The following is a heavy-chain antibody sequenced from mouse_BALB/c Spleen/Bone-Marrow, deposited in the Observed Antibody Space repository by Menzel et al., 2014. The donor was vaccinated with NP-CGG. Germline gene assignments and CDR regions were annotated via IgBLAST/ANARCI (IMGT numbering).Heavy chain of an antibody. CDR2: INPGTGGT. CDR1: GYAFTYYL. V-gene: IGHV1-54*01. Sequence: VQGVESGAEQVRPGTSVKVSCKAAGYAFTYYLIDWIKQRPGQRPGQGLEWIGVINPGTGGTNYNEKFKGRATLTADNSSSTAYMQLSSLTSDDSAVYFCARRPWFAYWGQGTLVTVS. J-gene: IGHJ3*01. CDR3: ARRPWFAY.